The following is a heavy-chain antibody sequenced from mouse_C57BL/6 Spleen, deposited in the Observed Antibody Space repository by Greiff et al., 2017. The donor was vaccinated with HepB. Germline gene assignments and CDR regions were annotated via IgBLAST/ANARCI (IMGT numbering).Heavy chain of an antibody. CDR3: ARPHYYGSTWFAY. D-gene: IGHD1-1*01. CDR2: INPNNGGT. V-gene: IGHV1-22*01. Sequence: EDQLQQSGPELVKPGASVKMSCKASGYTFTDYNMHWVKQSHGKSLEWIGYINPNNGGTSYNQKFKGKATLTVNKSSSTAYMELRSLTSEDSAVYYCARPHYYGSTWFAYWGQGTLVTVSA. CDR1: GYTFTDYN. J-gene: IGHJ3*01.